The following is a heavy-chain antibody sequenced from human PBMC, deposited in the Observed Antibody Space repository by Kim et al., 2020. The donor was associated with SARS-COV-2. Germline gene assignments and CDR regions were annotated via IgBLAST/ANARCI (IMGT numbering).Heavy chain of an antibody. CDR2: IYYSVST. D-gene: IGHD5-18*01. V-gene: IGHV4-61*01. Sequence: SETLSLTCSCTTFTCGSCSHYCSSIRQPPGNGLEWIGHIYYSVSTNYNPSLKRRVTLSVDSSKTQFSLKLCSVTAACPAVDYCASGYSYAHSRMVVWGQG. CDR3: ASGYSYAHSRMVV. CDR1: TFTCGSCSHY. J-gene: IGHJ6*02.